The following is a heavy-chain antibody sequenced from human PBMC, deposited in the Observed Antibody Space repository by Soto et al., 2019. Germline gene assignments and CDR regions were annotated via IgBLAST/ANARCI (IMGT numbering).Heavy chain of an antibody. CDR2: IYPGDSRT. CDR1: GYSFATYW. CDR3: ATRGFFSPESGP. D-gene: IGHD3-10*01. V-gene: IGHV5-51*01. Sequence: GESLKISCKAPGYSFATYWIGWVRQMPGKGLEWMGVIYPGDSRTRYNPSFQGQVTISADKSITTAYLQWASLKASDSAMYYCATRGFFSPESGPWGPGTLVTVSS. J-gene: IGHJ5*02.